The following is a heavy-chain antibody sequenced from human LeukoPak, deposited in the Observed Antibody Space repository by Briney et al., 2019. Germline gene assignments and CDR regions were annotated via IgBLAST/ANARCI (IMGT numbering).Heavy chain of an antibody. Sequence: APVKVSCKASGGTFSSYAISWVRQAPGQGLEWLGRINPNTGDRDYAQKFQDRVTMTRDTSISTAYMELSSLRSDDTAVYYCARVYCSSNNCYPFFDYWGQGTLVTVSS. D-gene: IGHD2-2*01. CDR3: ARVYCSSNNCYPFFDY. V-gene: IGHV1-2*06. J-gene: IGHJ4*02. CDR2: INPNTGDR. CDR1: GGTFSSYA.